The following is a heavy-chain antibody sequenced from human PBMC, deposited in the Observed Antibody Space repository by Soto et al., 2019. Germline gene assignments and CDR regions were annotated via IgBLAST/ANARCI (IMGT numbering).Heavy chain of an antibody. V-gene: IGHV3-23*01. Sequence: GGSLRLSCAASGFTFRNYAMSWIRQAPGKGLEWVSGISGSGDDTHFGDSVKGRFTISRDNSKNTLYLQMNGLRADDTAIYYCAKGLVSGSYHYYYGTDVWGQGTPVTV. CDR2: ISGSGDDT. D-gene: IGHD1-26*01. CDR1: GFTFRNYA. J-gene: IGHJ6*02. CDR3: AKGLVSGSYHYYYGTDV.